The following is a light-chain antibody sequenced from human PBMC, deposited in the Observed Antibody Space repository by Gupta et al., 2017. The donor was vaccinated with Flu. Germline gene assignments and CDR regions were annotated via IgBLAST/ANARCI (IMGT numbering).Light chain of an antibody. V-gene: IGLV2-14*01. J-gene: IGLJ3*02. CDR1: SSDVGGYNY. CDR3: SSYTSSNSLE. CDR2: EVI. Sequence: SITISCTGTSSDVGGYNYVSWYQHHPGKAPKRMIYEVINRPSGVSNRFSGSKSGNTTSLTISGLQAEDEADYYCSSYTSSNSLEFGGGTKLTVL.